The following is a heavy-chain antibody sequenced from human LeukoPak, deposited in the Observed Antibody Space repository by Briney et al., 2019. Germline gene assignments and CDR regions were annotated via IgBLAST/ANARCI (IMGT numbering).Heavy chain of an antibody. CDR3: ARGLGEYSSSRFAFDI. Sequence: SETLSLTCTVSGGSISSSSYYWGWIRQPPGKGLEWIGSIYYSGSTYYNPSLKSRVTISVDTSKNQFSLKLSSVTAADTAVYYCARGLGEYSSSRFAFDIWGQGTMVTVSS. D-gene: IGHD6-6*01. J-gene: IGHJ3*02. CDR2: IYYSGST. V-gene: IGHV4-39*07. CDR1: GGSISSSSYY.